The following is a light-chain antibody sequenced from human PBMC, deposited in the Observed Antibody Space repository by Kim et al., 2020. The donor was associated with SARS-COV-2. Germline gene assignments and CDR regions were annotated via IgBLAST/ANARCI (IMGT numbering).Light chain of an antibody. CDR3: QQRSNWPLT. J-gene: IGKJ4*01. CDR1: QTVSSY. CDR2: DAS. Sequence: SLSPGERAPLSCRASQTVSSYLAWYQQKPGQAPRLLIYDASNRATGIPARFSGSGSGTDFTLTINSLEPEDIAVYFCQQRSNWPLTFGGETKLEIK. V-gene: IGKV3-11*01.